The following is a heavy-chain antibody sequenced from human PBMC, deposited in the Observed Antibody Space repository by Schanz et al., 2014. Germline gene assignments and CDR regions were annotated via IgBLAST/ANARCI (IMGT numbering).Heavy chain of an antibody. CDR3: ARSYSSGWYPYYYGMDV. D-gene: IGHD6-19*01. J-gene: IGHJ6*02. Sequence: EVQLLESGGGLVQPGGSLRLSCAASRFTFSDYWMSWVRQAPGKGLEWVANMNQDGSGKNYVDSVKGRFTISRDNANNSLYLQMNSLRAEDTAVYYCARSYSSGWYPYYYGMDVWGQGTTVTVSS. V-gene: IGHV3-7*01. CDR2: MNQDGSGK. CDR1: RFTFSDYW.